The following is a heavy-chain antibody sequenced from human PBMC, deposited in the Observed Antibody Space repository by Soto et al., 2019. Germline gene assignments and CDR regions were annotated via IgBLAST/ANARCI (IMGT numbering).Heavy chain of an antibody. V-gene: IGHV3-11*01. D-gene: IGHD3-3*01. Sequence: GGSLRLSCAASGFTFSDYYMSWIRQAPGKGLEWVSYISSSGSTIYYADSVKGRFTISRDNAKNSLYLQMNSLRAEDTAVYYCARARSIFGVVIEPREWLVQAPDYWGQGTLVTVSS. CDR1: GFTFSDYY. J-gene: IGHJ4*02. CDR2: ISSSGSTI. CDR3: ARARSIFGVVIEPREWLVQAPDY.